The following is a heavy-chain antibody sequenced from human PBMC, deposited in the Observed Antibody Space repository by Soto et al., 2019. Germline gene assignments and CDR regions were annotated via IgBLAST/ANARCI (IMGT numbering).Heavy chain of an antibody. CDR1: GYTFTSYH. CDR2: INPSGGST. CDR3: ARDGADLFSGPHHYYYYGMDV. V-gene: IGHV1-46*01. J-gene: IGHJ6*02. D-gene: IGHD3-9*01. Sequence: ASVKVSCKASGYTFTSYHMHWVRQAPGQGLEWMGIINPSGGSTSYAQKFQGRVIMTRDTSTTTVYMELSSLRSEDTAVYYCARDGADLFSGPHHYYYYGMDVWGQGTTVTVSS.